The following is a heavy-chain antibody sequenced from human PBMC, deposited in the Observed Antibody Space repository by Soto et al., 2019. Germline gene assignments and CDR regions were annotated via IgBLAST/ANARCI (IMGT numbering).Heavy chain of an antibody. V-gene: IGHV4-39*01. Sequence: SETLSLTCTVSGGSISSSSYYWGWIRQPPGKGLEWIGSIYYSGSTYYNPSLKSRVTISVDTSKNQFSLKLSSVTAADTAVYYCARHPGRYYDILTGYYKGYFDYWGQGTRVTISS. D-gene: IGHD3-9*01. CDR2: IYYSGST. CDR1: GGSISSSSYY. CDR3: ARHPGRYYDILTGYYKGYFDY. J-gene: IGHJ4*02.